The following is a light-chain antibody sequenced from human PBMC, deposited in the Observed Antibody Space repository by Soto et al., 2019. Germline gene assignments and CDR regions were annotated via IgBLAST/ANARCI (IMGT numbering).Light chain of an antibody. CDR3: QQYEYLLPT. J-gene: IGKJ1*01. CDR2: GAS. Sequence: EIMITQSPSTLSVSQEERATLSCRASQSVSSSLAWYQQKPGQAPRLLIYGASTRATGIPARFSGSGSGTEFTLTFSSLQSEDFTIYCCQQYEYLLPTFGQVAKV. V-gene: IGKV3-15*01. CDR1: QSVSSS.